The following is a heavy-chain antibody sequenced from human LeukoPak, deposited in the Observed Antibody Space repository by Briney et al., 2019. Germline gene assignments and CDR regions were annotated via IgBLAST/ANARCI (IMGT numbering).Heavy chain of an antibody. J-gene: IGHJ4*02. CDR3: ARGQLDDYVWGSYRYLSDY. D-gene: IGHD3-16*02. CDR1: GGSFSGYY. V-gene: IGHV4-34*01. CDR2: INHSGST. Sequence: SETLSLTCAVCGGSFSGYYWSWIRQPPGKGLEWIGEINHSGSTNYNPSLKSRVTISVDTSKNQFSLKLSSVTAADTAVYYCARGQLDDYVWGSYRYLSDYWGQGTLVTVSS.